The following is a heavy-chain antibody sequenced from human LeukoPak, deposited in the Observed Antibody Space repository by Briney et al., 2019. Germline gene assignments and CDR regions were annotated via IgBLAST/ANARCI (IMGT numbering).Heavy chain of an antibody. J-gene: IGHJ3*02. Sequence: ASEKLSCTASGYTFTSYGISWVRQAPGQRLERMGWISAYNGNTTYAQKLQGRVTMTTDTSTSTAYMVLRSLRSDDTAVYYCARVDRYSGSTDAFDIWGQGTMVTVSS. CDR1: GYTFTSYG. CDR3: ARVDRYSGSTDAFDI. CDR2: ISAYNGNT. D-gene: IGHD5-12*01. V-gene: IGHV1-18*01.